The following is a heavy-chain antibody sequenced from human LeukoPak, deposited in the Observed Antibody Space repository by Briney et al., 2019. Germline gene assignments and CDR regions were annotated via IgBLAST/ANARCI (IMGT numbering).Heavy chain of an antibody. Sequence: ASVKVSCKASGYTFTSYDINWVRQATGQGLEWMGWMNPNSGNTGYAQKFQGRVTITRNTSISTAYMELSSLRSEDTAVYYCASILPYGSSAFDIWGQGTMLTVSS. V-gene: IGHV1-8*03. D-gene: IGHD4-17*01. CDR3: ASILPYGSSAFDI. J-gene: IGHJ3*02. CDR1: GYTFTSYD. CDR2: MNPNSGNT.